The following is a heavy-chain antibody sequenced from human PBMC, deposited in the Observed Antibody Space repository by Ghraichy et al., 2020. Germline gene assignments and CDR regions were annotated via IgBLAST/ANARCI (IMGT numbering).Heavy chain of an antibody. CDR2: IIPILGIA. V-gene: IGHV1-69*04. Sequence: SVKVSCKASGGTFSSYAISWVRQAPGQGLEWMGRIIPILGIANYAQKFQGRVTITADKSTSTAYMELSSLRSEDTAVYYCAREGDYYDSSGLGIVDYWGQGTLVTVSS. CDR3: AREGDYYDSSGLGIVDY. J-gene: IGHJ4*02. D-gene: IGHD3-22*01. CDR1: GGTFSSYA.